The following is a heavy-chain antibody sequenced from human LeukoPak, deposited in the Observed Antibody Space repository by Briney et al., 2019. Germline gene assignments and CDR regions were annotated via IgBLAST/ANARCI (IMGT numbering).Heavy chain of an antibody. CDR3: ARRSPGTSSLFYYYMDV. V-gene: IGHV3-23*01. J-gene: IGHJ6*03. CDR1: GFTFSNHA. Sequence: PGGSMRLSCAASGFTFSNHAMSWVRQAPGKGLEWVSGISSSVSSTFFADHVKGRFTISRDNAKNSLYLQMTTLQAEDTAVYYCARRSPGTSSLFYYYMDVWGKGTTVTVSS. D-gene: IGHD1-26*01. CDR2: ISSSVSST.